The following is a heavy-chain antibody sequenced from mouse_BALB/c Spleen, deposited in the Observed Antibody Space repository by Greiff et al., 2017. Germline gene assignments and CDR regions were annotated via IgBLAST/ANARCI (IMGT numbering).Heavy chain of an antibody. CDR1: GYTFTSYV. D-gene: IGHD2-4*01. CDR2: INPYNDGT. V-gene: IGHV1-14*01. Sequence: EVKLQESGPELVKPGASVKMSCKASGYTFTSYVMHWVKQKPGQGLEWIGYINPYNDGTKYNEKFKGKATLTSDKSSSTAYMELSSLTSEDSAVYYCARPNLYYDYDAEYYYAMDYWGQGTSVTVSS. CDR3: ARPNLYYDYDAEYYYAMDY. J-gene: IGHJ4*01.